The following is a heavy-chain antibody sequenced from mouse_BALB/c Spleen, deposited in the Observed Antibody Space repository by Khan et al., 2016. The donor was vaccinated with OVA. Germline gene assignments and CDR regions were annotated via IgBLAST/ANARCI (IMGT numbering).Heavy chain of an antibody. CDR3: AKNQAGYAMDY. D-gene: IGHD4-1*01. CDR1: GFSLTNYG. CDR2: IWRDGSR. J-gene: IGHJ4*01. V-gene: IGHV2-5*01. Sequence: QVQLKESGPGLVQPSQSLSITCTVSGFSLTNYGVHWLRQSPGKGLEWLGVIWRDGSRDYNAAFMSRLYITKDNSKSQVFFKMNSLQADDTSIYXRAKNQAGYAMDYWGQGTSVTVSA.